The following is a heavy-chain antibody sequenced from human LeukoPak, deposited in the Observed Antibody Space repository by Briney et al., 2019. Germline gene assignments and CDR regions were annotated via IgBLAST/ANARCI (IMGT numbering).Heavy chain of an antibody. D-gene: IGHD5-24*01. V-gene: IGHV3-23*01. CDR3: AKDLPGDPEDNYYGMDV. J-gene: IGHJ6*04. CDR1: GFSFSNYA. Sequence: GGSLRLSCEASGFSFSNYAMSWVRQAPGKGSDWVAGISGSGAKTYYTHSVKGRFTISRDNSKNTLYLQVNRLRVEDTAVYYGAKDLPGDPEDNYYGMDVWGTGTTVTVSS. CDR2: ISGSGAKT.